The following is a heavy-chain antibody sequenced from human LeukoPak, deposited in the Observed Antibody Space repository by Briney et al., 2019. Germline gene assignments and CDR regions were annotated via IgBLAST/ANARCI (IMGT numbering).Heavy chain of an antibody. J-gene: IGHJ6*03. CDR3: ARLRNSYCSSTSCYARYYYYYYYMDV. CDR2: ISYSGST. V-gene: IGHV4-59*01. Sequence: KPSETLSLTCTVSGGSISSYYWSWIRQPPGKGLEWIGFISYSGSTTYNPSLKSRVTISVDTSKKQFSLKLSSVTAADTAVYYCARLRNSYCSSTSCYARYYYYYYYMDVWGKGTTVTISS. D-gene: IGHD2-2*01. CDR1: GGSISSYY.